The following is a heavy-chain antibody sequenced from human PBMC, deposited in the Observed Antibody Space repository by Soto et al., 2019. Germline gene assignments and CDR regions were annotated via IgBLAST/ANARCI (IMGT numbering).Heavy chain of an antibody. D-gene: IGHD4-17*01. V-gene: IGHV5-51*01. Sequence: LKISWKASGYIFTLYWIGWVRQMPVKGLEWMGIIYPGDSDTRYSPSFQGQVTISADKSISTASLQWSSLKASDTAVYYCARQSPTPGYYYFSYGMDVWGQGTTVTVSS. J-gene: IGHJ6*02. CDR3: ARQSPTPGYYYFSYGMDV. CDR2: IYPGDSDT. CDR1: GYIFTLYW.